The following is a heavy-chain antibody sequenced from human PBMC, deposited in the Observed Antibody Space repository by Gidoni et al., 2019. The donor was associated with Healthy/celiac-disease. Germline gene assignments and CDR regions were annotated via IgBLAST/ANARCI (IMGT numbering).Heavy chain of an antibody. CDR2: ISAYNGNT. Sequence: QVQLVQSGAEVKKPGASVKVSCTASGYTFTSYGISWVRQAPGQGLEWMGWISAYNGNTNYAQKLQGRVTMTTDTSTSTAYMELRSLRSDDTAVYYCARVRLQLERLVEWFDPWGQGTLVTVSS. D-gene: IGHD1-1*01. CDR1: GYTFTSYG. J-gene: IGHJ5*02. V-gene: IGHV1-18*04. CDR3: ARVRLQLERLVEWFDP.